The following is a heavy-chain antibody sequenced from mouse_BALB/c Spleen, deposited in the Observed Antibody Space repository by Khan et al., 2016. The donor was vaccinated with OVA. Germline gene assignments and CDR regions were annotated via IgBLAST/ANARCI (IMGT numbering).Heavy chain of an antibody. Sequence: EVKLVESGPDLVKPGASVKLSCKASGYSFTLYYMSWVKQSHGKSLEWIGRVNPNTNNINYNQEFKGKAILTVDKSSNTAYMELRSLTSEDSAVYFGARGYDFFASWGQGTLVTVSA. CDR1: GYSFTLYY. D-gene: IGHD2-14*01. CDR2: VNPNTNNI. CDR3: ARGYDFFAS. J-gene: IGHJ3*01. V-gene: IGHV1-26*01.